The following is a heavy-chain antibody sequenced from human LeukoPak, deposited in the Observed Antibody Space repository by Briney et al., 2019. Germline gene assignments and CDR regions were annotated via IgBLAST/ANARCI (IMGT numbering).Heavy chain of an antibody. J-gene: IGHJ3*02. CDR2: IYPGASDT. Sequence: GESLKISCKGSGYSFTNYWLGWVRQMPGKGLEWMGIIYPGASDTTYSPSFQGQVTISADKSISTAYLQWSSLKASDTAMYYCARRFYDILTGSRDAFDIWGQGTMVTVSS. CDR1: GYSFTNYW. CDR3: ARRFYDILTGSRDAFDI. D-gene: IGHD3-9*01. V-gene: IGHV5-51*01.